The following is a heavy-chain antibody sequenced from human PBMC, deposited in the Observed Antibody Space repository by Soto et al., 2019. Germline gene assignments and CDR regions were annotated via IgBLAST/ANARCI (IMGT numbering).Heavy chain of an antibody. CDR1: GYTFTSYA. D-gene: IGHD1-26*01. CDR3: ASSATTADYYYGMDV. Sequence: QVQLVQSGAEEKKPGASVKVSCKASGYTFTSYAMHWVRQAPGQRLEWMGWINAGNGNTKYSQKFQGRVTITRDTSASTAYMELSRLRSEDTAVYYCASSATTADYYYGMDVWGQGTTVTVSS. CDR2: INAGNGNT. V-gene: IGHV1-3*05. J-gene: IGHJ6*02.